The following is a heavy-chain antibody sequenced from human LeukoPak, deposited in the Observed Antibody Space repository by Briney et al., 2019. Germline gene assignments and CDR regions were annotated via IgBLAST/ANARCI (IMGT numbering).Heavy chain of an antibody. CDR1: GFTFSSYA. V-gene: IGHV3-23*01. CDR3: AKDRKLGGWNDILTGYYNSDY. D-gene: IGHD3-9*01. J-gene: IGHJ4*02. CDR2: SSGSGGST. Sequence: PGGSLRLSCAASGFTFSSYAMSWVRQAPGKGLEWVSASSGSGGSTYYADSVKGRFTISRDNSKNTLYLQMNSLRAEDTAVYYCAKDRKLGGWNDILTGYYNSDYWGQGTLVTVSS.